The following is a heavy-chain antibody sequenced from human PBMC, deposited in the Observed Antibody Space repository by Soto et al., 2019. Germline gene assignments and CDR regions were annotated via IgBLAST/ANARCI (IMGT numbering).Heavy chain of an antibody. J-gene: IGHJ6*02. D-gene: IGHD3-22*01. Sequence: GGSLRLSCAASGFTFSTYSMNWVRQAPGKGLEWVSSISDSSSYIYYADSVKGRFTISRDNAKNSLYPQMNSLRAEDTAVYYCARYDSSGYYWPYYYYGMDVWGQGTTVTVSS. V-gene: IGHV3-21*01. CDR1: GFTFSTYS. CDR3: ARYDSSGYYWPYYYYGMDV. CDR2: ISDSSSYI.